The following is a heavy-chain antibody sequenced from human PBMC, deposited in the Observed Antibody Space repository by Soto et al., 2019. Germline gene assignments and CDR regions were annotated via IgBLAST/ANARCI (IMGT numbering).Heavy chain of an antibody. Sequence: EVQLLESGGDLVQPGGSLRLSCVASGITFGSRAMSWVRQAPGEGLGWVSAISGSGGSTYYADSVKGRFTISRDNSKNTLYLQMNSLRAEDTAVYYCPRVRSSSWYGGAFDIWGQGTMVTVSS. CDR3: PRVRSSSWYGGAFDI. D-gene: IGHD6-13*01. CDR1: GITFGSRA. J-gene: IGHJ3*02. V-gene: IGHV3-23*01. CDR2: ISGSGGST.